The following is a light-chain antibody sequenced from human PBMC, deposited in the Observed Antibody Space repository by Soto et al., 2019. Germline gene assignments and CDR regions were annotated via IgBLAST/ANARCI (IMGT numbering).Light chain of an antibody. CDR2: GAS. J-gene: IGKJ1*01. CDR3: QQYGSSSWT. V-gene: IGKV3-20*01. Sequence: EIVLTPSPGTLSLSPGKRATLTCRASQSISSSYLAWYQQRPGQAPRLLIYGASSRATGIPDRFSGSGSGTEFTLTISRLEPEVFAVYYCQQYGSSSWTIGQGTKLEIK. CDR1: QSISSSY.